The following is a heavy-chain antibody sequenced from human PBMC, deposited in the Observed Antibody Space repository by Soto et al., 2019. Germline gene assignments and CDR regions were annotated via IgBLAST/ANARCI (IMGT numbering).Heavy chain of an antibody. Sequence: QVQLVQSGAEVKKPGASVKVSCKASGYIFTSYGISWVRQAPGQGPEWMGWISAYNGDTNYAQKLQGRVTMTTDTSTTTAYRELRSLGSDDTAVYYCARTRGYCTGGTCYFDYWGQGTLVTVSS. D-gene: IGHD2-8*02. CDR2: ISAYNGDT. CDR3: ARTRGYCTGGTCYFDY. CDR1: GYIFTSYG. V-gene: IGHV1-18*01. J-gene: IGHJ4*02.